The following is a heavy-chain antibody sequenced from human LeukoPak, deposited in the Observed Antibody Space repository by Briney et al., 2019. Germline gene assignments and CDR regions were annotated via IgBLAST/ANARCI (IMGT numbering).Heavy chain of an antibody. CDR1: GSTFTSSA. J-gene: IGHJ5*02. Sequence: ASVKVSCKASGSTFTSSAMQWVRQARGQRLEWIGWIVVGSGNTNYAQKFQERVTITRDMSTSTAYMELSSLRSEDTAVYYCAATPLDYGFDPWGQGTLVTVSS. D-gene: IGHD4-17*01. CDR2: IVVGSGNT. CDR3: AATPLDYGFDP. V-gene: IGHV1-58*02.